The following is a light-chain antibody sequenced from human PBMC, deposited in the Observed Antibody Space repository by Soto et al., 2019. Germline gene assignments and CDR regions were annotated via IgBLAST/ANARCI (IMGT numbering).Light chain of an antibody. V-gene: IGLV2-14*01. CDR3: NSFTISHTVM. CDR1: SSDVGAYNY. CDR2: GVN. Sequence: QSVLTQPASVSGSPGQSITISCTGTSSDVGAYNYVSWYQQHPGKAPKLMIYGVNNRPSGVSDRFSASQSGNMASLTISGLQPEDEADYFCNSFTISHTVMFGGGTQLTVL. J-gene: IGLJ3*02.